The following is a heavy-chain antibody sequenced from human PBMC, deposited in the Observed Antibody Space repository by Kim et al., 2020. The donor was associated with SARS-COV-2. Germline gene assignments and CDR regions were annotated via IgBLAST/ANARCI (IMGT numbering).Heavy chain of an antibody. J-gene: IGHJ4*02. CDR1: GGSLSRTGYY. D-gene: IGHD5-18*01. CDR3: AREIGRDMVNSFFDY. CDR2: IYYSGTT. V-gene: IGHV4-39*07. Sequence: SETLSLTCTVSGGSLSRTGYYWAWIRQPPGKGLEWIGSIYYSGTTYYNSTLKSRVTMSVDTSKNQFSLKLSSVTAADTAVYYCAREIGRDMVNSFFDYWGQGTLVTVSS.